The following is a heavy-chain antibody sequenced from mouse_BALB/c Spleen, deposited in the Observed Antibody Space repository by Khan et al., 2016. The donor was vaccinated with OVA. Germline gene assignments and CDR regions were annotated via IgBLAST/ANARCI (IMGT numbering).Heavy chain of an antibody. V-gene: IGHV5-9-3*01. CDR1: GFTFSTYA. D-gene: IGHD2-1*01. CDR2: INSDGDYT. CDR3: ARYSYGKFAY. Sequence: EVELVESGGALVKPGGSLKLSCAASGFTFSTYAMSWVRQTPEKRLEWVATINSDGDYTYYPDSVTGRFTISRDNAKNTLYLQMSSLRSEDTAMYYCARYSYGKFAYWGQGTLVTVSA. J-gene: IGHJ3*01.